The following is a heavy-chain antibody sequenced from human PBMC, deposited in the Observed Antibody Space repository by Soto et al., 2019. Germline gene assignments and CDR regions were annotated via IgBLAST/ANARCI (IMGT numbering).Heavy chain of an antibody. D-gene: IGHD3-3*01. CDR1: GGSISGTGSY. Sequence: QVQLQESGPGLVKPSQTLSLTCAVSGGSISGTGSYWNWIRQHPGKGLEWIGYISYSGRTFYSPSLKSRVTTSLDTSKNQFSLKLSSVNAADTAIYYCARGSIFGVVLNAFDIWGQGTMVAVSS. CDR3: ARGSIFGVVLNAFDI. J-gene: IGHJ3*02. CDR2: ISYSGRT. V-gene: IGHV4-31*11.